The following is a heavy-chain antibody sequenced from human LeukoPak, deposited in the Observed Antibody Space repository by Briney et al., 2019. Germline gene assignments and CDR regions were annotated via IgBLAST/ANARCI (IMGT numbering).Heavy chain of an antibody. CDR3: AAVALTPRIAVAGGY. CDR2: IVVGSGNT. D-gene: IGHD6-19*01. CDR1: GFTFTSSA. Sequence: SVKVSCKASGFTFTSSAMQWVRQARGQRLEWIGWIVVGSGNTNYAQKFQERVTITRDMSTSTAYMELSSLRSEDTAAYYCAAVALTPRIAVAGGYWGQGTLVTVSS. V-gene: IGHV1-58*02. J-gene: IGHJ4*02.